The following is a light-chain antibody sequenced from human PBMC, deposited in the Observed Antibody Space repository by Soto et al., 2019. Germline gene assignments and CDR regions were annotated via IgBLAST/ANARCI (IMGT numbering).Light chain of an antibody. CDR2: GNS. Sequence: QSVLTQPPSVSGAPGQRVTISCTGSSSNIGAGYDVHWYQQLPGTAPKLLIYGNSNRPSGVPNRFSGSKSGTSASLAITGLQAEDEADYYCQSYDSSLSGSSYVFGTGTKLNVL. J-gene: IGLJ1*01. CDR3: QSYDSSLSGSSYV. CDR1: SSNIGAGYD. V-gene: IGLV1-40*01.